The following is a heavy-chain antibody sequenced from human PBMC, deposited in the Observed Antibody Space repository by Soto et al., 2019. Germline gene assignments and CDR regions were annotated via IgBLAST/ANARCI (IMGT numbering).Heavy chain of an antibody. CDR2: IIPILGIA. CDR1: GGTFSSYT. CDR3: HEGYCSTTSCRHDY. D-gene: IGHD2-2*01. J-gene: IGHJ4*02. V-gene: IGHV1-69*02. Sequence: QVQLVQSGAEVKKPGSSVKVSCKASGGTFSSYTISWVRQAPGQGLEWMGRIIPILGIANYAQKFQGRVTIAADKTXSTAYMELSSLRSEDTAVYYCHEGYCSTTSCRHDYWGQGTLVTVSS.